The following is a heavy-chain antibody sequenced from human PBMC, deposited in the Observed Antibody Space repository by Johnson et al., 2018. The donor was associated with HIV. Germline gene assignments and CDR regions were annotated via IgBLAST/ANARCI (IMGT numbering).Heavy chain of an antibody. J-gene: IGHJ3*02. D-gene: IGHD3-22*01. Sequence: QVQLVESGGGVVQPGRSLRLSCAASGFTFSSYTMYWVRQAPGKGLEWVAVISYDGSNEYYADSVKGRFTISRDNSKNTLYLQMSSLRAGDTAVYYCAKDVGNYWPNAFDIWGQGTTVTVSS. CDR1: GFTFSSYT. V-gene: IGHV3-30*04. CDR2: ISYDGSNE. CDR3: AKDVGNYWPNAFDI.